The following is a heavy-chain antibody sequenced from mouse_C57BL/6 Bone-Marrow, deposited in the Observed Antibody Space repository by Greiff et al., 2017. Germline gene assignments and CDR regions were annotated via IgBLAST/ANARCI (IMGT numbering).Heavy chain of an antibody. D-gene: IGHD1-1*01. V-gene: IGHV5-16*01. CDR3: ARDVYYYGSSPLYFDV. Sequence: EVKVVESEGGLVQPGSSMKLSCTASGFTFSDYYMAWVRQVPEKGLEWVANINYDGSSTYYLDSLKSRFIISRDNAKNILYLQMSSLKSEDTATYYCARDVYYYGSSPLYFDVWGTGTTVTVSS. CDR2: INYDGSST. CDR1: GFTFSDYY. J-gene: IGHJ1*03.